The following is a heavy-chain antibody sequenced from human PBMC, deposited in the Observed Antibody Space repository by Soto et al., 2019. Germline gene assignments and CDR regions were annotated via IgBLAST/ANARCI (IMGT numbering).Heavy chain of an antibody. CDR2: IIPILGIA. CDR3: AGDPSGYDFPAY. D-gene: IGHD5-12*01. V-gene: IGHV1-69*08. Sequence: QVQLVQSGAEVKKPGSSVKVSCKASGGTFSSYTISWVRQAPGQGLEWMGRIIPILGIANYAQKFQGRARITADKSTSTAYMEQSSLRSEDTTVYYCAGDPSGYDFPAYWGQGTLVTVSS. J-gene: IGHJ4*02. CDR1: GGTFSSYT.